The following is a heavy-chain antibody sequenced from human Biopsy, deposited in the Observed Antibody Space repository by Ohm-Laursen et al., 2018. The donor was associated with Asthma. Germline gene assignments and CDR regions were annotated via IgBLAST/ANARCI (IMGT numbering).Heavy chain of an antibody. J-gene: IGHJ4*02. V-gene: IGHV3-9*01. CDR3: AKATLGDIGKDY. CDR1: GFTFDDYG. D-gene: IGHD2-21*01. CDR2: ISWNSGSI. Sequence: SLKLSCSASGFTFDDYGMHWVRQAPGKGLEWVSGISWNSGSIGYADSVKGRFTISRDNAKNSLYLQMNSLRVEDTALYYCAKATLGDIGKDYWGQGTLVTVSS.